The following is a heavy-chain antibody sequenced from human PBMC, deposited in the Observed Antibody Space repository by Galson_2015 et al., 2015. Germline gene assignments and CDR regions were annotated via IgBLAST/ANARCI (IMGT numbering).Heavy chain of an antibody. CDR1: GFTVSSNY. CDR2: IYSGGST. Sequence: SLRLSCAASGFTVSSNYMSWVRQAPGKGLEWVSVIYSGGSTYYADSVKGRFTISRDNSKNTLYLQMNSLRAEDTAVYYCARGSPGVYDSSGYGYYWGQGTLVTVSS. D-gene: IGHD3-22*01. J-gene: IGHJ4*02. V-gene: IGHV3-53*01. CDR3: ARGSPGVYDSSGYGYY.